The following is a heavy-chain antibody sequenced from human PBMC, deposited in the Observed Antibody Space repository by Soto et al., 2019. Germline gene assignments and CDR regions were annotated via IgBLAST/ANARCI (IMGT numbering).Heavy chain of an antibody. CDR3: GVRSGWSWFDP. D-gene: IGHD2-8*01. Sequence: PSVKVSCKVSGYTLTELSMHWVRQAPGKGLEWMGGFDPEDGETIYAQKFQGRVTMTEDTSTDTAYMELSSLRSEDTAVYYCGVRSGWSWFDPWGQGTLVTVSS. J-gene: IGHJ5*02. CDR2: FDPEDGET. V-gene: IGHV1-24*01. CDR1: GYTLTELS.